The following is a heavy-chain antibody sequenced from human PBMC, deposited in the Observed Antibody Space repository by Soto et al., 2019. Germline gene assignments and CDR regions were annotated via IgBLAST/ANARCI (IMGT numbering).Heavy chain of an antibody. CDR1: GFTFSSYA. D-gene: IGHD2-2*01. Sequence: PGGSLRLSCAASGFTFSSYAMSWVRQAPGKGLEWVSSISGSGGSTYYADSVKGRFTISRDNSKNTLYMQMNSLRAEDTAVYFCANTGYCTSTSCYDYWGQGTLVTVSS. J-gene: IGHJ4*02. V-gene: IGHV3-23*01. CDR2: ISGSGGST. CDR3: ANTGYCTSTSCYDY.